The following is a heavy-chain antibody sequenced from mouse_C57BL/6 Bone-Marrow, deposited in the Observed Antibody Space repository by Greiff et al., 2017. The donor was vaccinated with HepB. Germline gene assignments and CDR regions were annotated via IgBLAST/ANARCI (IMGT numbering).Heavy chain of an antibody. Sequence: VMLVESGPGLVAPSQSLSITCTVSGFSLTSYAISWVRQPPGKGLEWLGVIWTGGGTNYNSALKSRLSISKDNSKSQVFLKMNSLQTDDTARYYCARFIYYNYGGYAMDYWGQGTSVTVSS. CDR1: GFSLTSYA. J-gene: IGHJ4*01. D-gene: IGHD2-4*01. V-gene: IGHV2-9-1*01. CDR3: ARFIYYNYGGYAMDY. CDR2: IWTGGGT.